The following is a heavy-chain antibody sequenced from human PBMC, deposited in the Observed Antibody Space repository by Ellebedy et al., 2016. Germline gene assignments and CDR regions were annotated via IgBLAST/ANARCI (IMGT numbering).Heavy chain of an antibody. J-gene: IGHJ6*02. D-gene: IGHD2-21*02. CDR1: RYTFTSYA. Sequence: SVKVSXKASRYTFTSYAMHWVRQAPGQRLEWMGGIIPIFGTPNYEQKLQGRVRITADASTMTVYMDLSSLSSEDTAVYYCARTVVVTAIQYYYYGMDVWGQGTTVTVSS. CDR3: ARTVVVTAIQYYYYGMDV. V-gene: IGHV1-69*13. CDR2: IIPIFGTP.